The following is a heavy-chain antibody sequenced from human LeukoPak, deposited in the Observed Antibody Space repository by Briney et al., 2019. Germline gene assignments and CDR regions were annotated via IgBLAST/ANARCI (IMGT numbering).Heavy chain of an antibody. J-gene: IGHJ4*02. D-gene: IGHD6-19*01. Sequence: GRSLRLSCAASGFTSSSYGMHWVRQAPGKGLEWVAVIWYDGSNKYYADSVKGRFTISRDNSKNTLYLQMNSLRAEDTAVYYCAREIAVAGTIAFGYWGQGTLVTVSS. CDR1: GFTSSSYG. CDR2: IWYDGSNK. CDR3: AREIAVAGTIAFGY. V-gene: IGHV3-33*01.